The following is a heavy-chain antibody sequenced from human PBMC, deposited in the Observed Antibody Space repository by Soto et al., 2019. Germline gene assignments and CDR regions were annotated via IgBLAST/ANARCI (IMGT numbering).Heavy chain of an antibody. CDR1: GFTFNNYG. Sequence: QVQLVESGGGVVQPGRSLRLSCAASGFTFNNYGMHWVRQAPGKGLEWLATISNDGSDKYYADSVKGRLTISRDNSKNTVYLQMNSLRAEETAVYYCAKDQGIAASHGIDWGQGTMVTVSS. D-gene: IGHD6-13*01. CDR3: AKDQGIAASHGID. CDR2: ISNDGSDK. J-gene: IGHJ3*01. V-gene: IGHV3-30*18.